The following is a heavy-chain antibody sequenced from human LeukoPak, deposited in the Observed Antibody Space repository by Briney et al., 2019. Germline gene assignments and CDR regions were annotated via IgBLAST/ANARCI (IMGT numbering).Heavy chain of an antibody. CDR1: GGSISSSSYY. D-gene: IGHD5-24*01. CDR3: ARRVEMATIEPDNWFDP. CDR2: IYYSGST. Sequence: SETLSLTCTVSGGSISSSSYYWGWIRQPPGKGLEWIGSIYYSGSTYYNPSLKSRVTISVDTSKNQFSLKLSSVIAADTAVYYCARRVEMATIEPDNWFDPWGQGTLVTVSS. J-gene: IGHJ5*02. V-gene: IGHV4-39*01.